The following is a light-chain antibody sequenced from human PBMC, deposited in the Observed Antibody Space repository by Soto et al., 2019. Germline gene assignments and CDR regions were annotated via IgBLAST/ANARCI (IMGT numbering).Light chain of an antibody. CDR3: SSYAGSNKVP. J-gene: IGLJ1*01. CDR2: EVS. V-gene: IGLV2-8*01. Sequence: QSVLTQPPSASGSPGQSVTISCTGTSSDVGGYNYVSWYQQHPGKAPKLMIYEVSKRPSGVPDRFSGSKFGNTASLTVSGLQAEDEADYYCSSYAGSNKVPFGTGTKVTVL. CDR1: SSDVGGYNY.